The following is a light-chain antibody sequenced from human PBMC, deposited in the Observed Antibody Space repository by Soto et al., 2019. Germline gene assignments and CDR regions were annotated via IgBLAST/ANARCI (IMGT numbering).Light chain of an antibody. V-gene: IGKV3-11*01. J-gene: IGKJ4*01. Sequence: EIVLTQSPATLSLSPGERATLSCRASQSTSTYLAWYQQKPGQAPRLLIYDASNRATGVPARISGSGSGTDFTLTISSLEPEDFAVYYCQQRGNWPSLTFGGGTKVEIK. CDR3: QQRGNWPSLT. CDR1: QSTSTY. CDR2: DAS.